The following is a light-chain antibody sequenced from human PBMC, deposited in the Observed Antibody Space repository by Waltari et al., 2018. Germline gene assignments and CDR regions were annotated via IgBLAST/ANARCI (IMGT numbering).Light chain of an antibody. CDR1: SDINVGDFN. V-gene: IGLV5-37*01. CDR3: MFWPSNVWV. Sequence: QPVLTQPPSSSASPGESARLTCTLPSDINVGDFNIYWYQQKPGSPPRFLLYYHSESEKAQGSGVPSGFSGSKDASANAGILLISGLQSEDEADYYCMFWPSNVWVFGGGTKLTVL. J-gene: IGLJ3*02. CDR2: YHSESEK.